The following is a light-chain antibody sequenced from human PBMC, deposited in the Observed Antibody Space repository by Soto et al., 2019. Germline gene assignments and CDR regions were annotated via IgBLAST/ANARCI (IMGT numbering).Light chain of an antibody. V-gene: IGLV2-8*01. Sequence: QSALTQPPSASGSPGQSVAISCTGTSRDVGASDYVSWYQQHSGTAPKLLLYDVNKRHSGVPDRFSGSKSGNTASLTVSALQADDEADYYCLSHSGSSNVLGTGTKVTVL. CDR3: LSHSGSSNV. CDR1: SRDVGASDY. CDR2: DVN. J-gene: IGLJ1*01.